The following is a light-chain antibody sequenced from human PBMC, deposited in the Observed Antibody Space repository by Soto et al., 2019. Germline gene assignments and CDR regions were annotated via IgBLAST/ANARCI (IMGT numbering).Light chain of an antibody. J-gene: IGKJ4*01. CDR1: QSINSA. V-gene: IGKV3-20*01. CDR2: GAS. CDR3: QQYGRSPST. Sequence: VLTQSPVTLSLSKGERATLSCRASQSINSALAWYQQKPGQAPRLLIYGASSRATGIPDRFSGSGSGTDFTLTISRLEPEDFAVYYCQQYGRSPSTFGGGTKV.